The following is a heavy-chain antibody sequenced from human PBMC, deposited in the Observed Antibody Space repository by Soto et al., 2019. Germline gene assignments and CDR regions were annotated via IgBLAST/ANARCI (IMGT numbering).Heavy chain of an antibody. CDR1: GFSLSTSGVA. CDR2: IYWDDDR. V-gene: IGHV2-5*02. CDR3: AHRVPIEGHFDP. J-gene: IGHJ5*02. Sequence: QITLKESGPTLVKPTQTLTLTCSFSGFSLSTSGVAVGWIRQPPGKALEWLAVIYWDDDRRYSPSLKSRLTITKDTSKTQVVLTMTNMDPVDTATYYCAHRVPIEGHFDPWGQGTLVTVSS.